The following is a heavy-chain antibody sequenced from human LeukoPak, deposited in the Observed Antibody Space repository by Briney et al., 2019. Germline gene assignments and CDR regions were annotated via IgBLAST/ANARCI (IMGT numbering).Heavy chain of an antibody. CDR2: IYHSGST. CDR1: GGSISSGGYS. J-gene: IGHJ6*02. V-gene: IGHV4-30-2*01. CDR3: ASLLGVRGVTPMVSYYYYGMDV. D-gene: IGHD3-10*01. Sequence: SETLSLTCAVSGGSISSGGYSWSWIRQPPGKGLEWIGYIYHSGSTYYNPSLKSRVTISVDTSKNQFSLKLSSVTAADTAVYYCASLLGVRGVTPMVSYYYYGMDVWGQGTTVTVSS.